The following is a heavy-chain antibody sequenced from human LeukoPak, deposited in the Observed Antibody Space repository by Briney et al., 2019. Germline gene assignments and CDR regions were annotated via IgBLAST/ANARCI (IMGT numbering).Heavy chain of an antibody. Sequence: PRGSLRLSCAASGFTFSSYWVSWVRQAPGKGLEWVANIKYDGSEKYYVDSVKGRFTISRDNAKNSLCLQMNSLRAEDTAMYYCTRESGSYLGLFKRWGQGTLVTVSS. V-gene: IGHV3-7*01. CDR2: IKYDGSEK. J-gene: IGHJ4*02. CDR3: TRESGSYLGLFKR. D-gene: IGHD1-26*01. CDR1: GFTFSSYW.